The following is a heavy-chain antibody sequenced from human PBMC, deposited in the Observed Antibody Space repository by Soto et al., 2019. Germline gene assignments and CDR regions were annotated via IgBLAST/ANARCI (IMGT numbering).Heavy chain of an antibody. V-gene: IGHV3-30*18. CDR2: ISYDGSNK. J-gene: IGHJ4*02. CDR3: AKDGCSGGSCQYYFDY. CDR1: GFTFSSHG. D-gene: IGHD2-15*01. Sequence: GSLRPSCSASGFTFSSHGMHWVRQAPGKGLEWVAVISYDGSNKYYADSVKGRFTISRDNSKNTLYLQMNSLRAEDTAVYYCAKDGCSGGSCQYYFDYWGQGTLVTVSA.